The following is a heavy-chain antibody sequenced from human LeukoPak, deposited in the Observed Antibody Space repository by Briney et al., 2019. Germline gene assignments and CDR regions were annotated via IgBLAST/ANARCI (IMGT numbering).Heavy chain of an antibody. J-gene: IGHJ6*03. Sequence: PSETLSLTCTVSGGSISSGSYYWSWIRQPAGKGLEWIGRIYTSGSTNYNPSLKSRVTISVDTSKNQFSLKLSSVTAADTAVYYCARDRSSSWYYYYYYMDVWGKGTTVTISS. CDR3: ARDRSSSWYYYYYYMDV. CDR2: IYTSGST. V-gene: IGHV4-61*02. D-gene: IGHD6-13*01. CDR1: GGSISSGSYY.